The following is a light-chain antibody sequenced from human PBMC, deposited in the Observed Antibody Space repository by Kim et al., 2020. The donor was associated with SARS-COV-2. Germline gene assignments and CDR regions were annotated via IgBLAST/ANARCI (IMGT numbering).Light chain of an antibody. V-gene: IGLV6-57*02. Sequence: KTVTISCTGSSGSIASNYVQWYQQRPGSAPTTVIYEDNQRPSGVPDRFSGSIDSSSNSASLTISGLKTEDEADYYCQSYDSSNYWVFGGGTKLTVL. CDR2: EDN. CDR3: QSYDSSNYWV. CDR1: SGSIASNY. J-gene: IGLJ3*02.